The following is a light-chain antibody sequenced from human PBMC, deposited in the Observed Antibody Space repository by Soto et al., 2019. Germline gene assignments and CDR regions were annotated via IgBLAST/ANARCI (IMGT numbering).Light chain of an antibody. CDR3: QQYGNSPPNT. Sequence: EIVLTQSPGTLSLSPGETATLSCRASQSVSSSYLAWYQQKPGQAPRVLIYGASSRATGIPDRFSGSGSGTEFTLTISRLEPEDFAVYFCQQYGNSPPNTFGQGTKVEIK. V-gene: IGKV3-20*01. CDR1: QSVSSSY. J-gene: IGKJ2*01. CDR2: GAS.